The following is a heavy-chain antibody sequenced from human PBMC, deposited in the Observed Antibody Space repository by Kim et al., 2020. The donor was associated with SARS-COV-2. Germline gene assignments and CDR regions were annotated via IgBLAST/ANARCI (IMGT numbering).Heavy chain of an antibody. V-gene: IGHV4-59*13. D-gene: IGHD3-10*01. CDR3: ARDRGLGSRRGGWFDP. CDR2: IYYSGST. CDR1: GGSISSYY. J-gene: IGHJ5*02. Sequence: SETLSLTCTVSGGSISSYYWSWIRQPPGKGLEWIGYIYYSGSTNYNPSLKSRVTISVDTSKNQFSLKLSSVAAADTAVYYCARDRGLGSRRGGWFDPWGQGTLVTVSS.